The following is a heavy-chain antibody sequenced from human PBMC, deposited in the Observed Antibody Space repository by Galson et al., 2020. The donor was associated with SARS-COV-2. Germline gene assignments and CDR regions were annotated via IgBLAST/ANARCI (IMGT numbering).Heavy chain of an antibody. V-gene: IGHV1-18*04. CDR3: ARGGDSSGSGMDV. CDR1: GYRLTTYG. D-gene: IGHD6-19*01. Sequence: ASVKVSCQASGYRLTTYGISWVRQAPGQGLEWMGWIDAYYGNTEYAQKLQGRVTMTTDTSTSTAYMELRSLRSDDTAVYYCARGGDSSGSGMDVWRQGTTVTVYS. CDR2: IDAYYGNT. J-gene: IGHJ6*02.